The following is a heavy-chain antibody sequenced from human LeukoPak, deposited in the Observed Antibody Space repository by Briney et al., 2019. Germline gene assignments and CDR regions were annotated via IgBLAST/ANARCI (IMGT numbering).Heavy chain of an antibody. D-gene: IGHD3-10*01. J-gene: IGHJ6*03. CDR3: ARHGAPSLWFGESPSYYMDV. CDR2: IYPGDSDT. Sequence: GESLKISCKGSGYSFTSYCISWVRQMPGKGLEWMGIIYPGDSDTRYSPSFQGQVTISADKSISTAYLQWSSLKASDTAMYYCARHGAPSLWFGESPSYYMDVWGKGTTVTVSS. V-gene: IGHV5-51*01. CDR1: GYSFTSYC.